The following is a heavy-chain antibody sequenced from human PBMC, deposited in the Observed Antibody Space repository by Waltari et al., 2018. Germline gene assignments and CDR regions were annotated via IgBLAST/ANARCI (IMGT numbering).Heavy chain of an antibody. Sequence: QVQLVQSGAEVKRPGASVKVSCKASGYPFTSYDFTWVRQATGQGIEWMGCINPNTGNTGYAQKFQGRLTLTRNTAVGTAYMGLTSLRSEDTAVYYCARGDFWSGYEVDHWGQGTLVTVSS. CDR3: ARGDFWSGYEVDH. J-gene: IGHJ4*02. CDR1: GYPFTSYD. V-gene: IGHV1-8*03. D-gene: IGHD3-3*01. CDR2: INPNTGNT.